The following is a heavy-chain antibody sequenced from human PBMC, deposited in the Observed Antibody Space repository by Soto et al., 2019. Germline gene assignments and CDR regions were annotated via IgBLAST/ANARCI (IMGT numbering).Heavy chain of an antibody. V-gene: IGHV3-11*01. Sequence: QVQLVESGGGLVKPGGSLRLSCAASGFTFSDYYMSWIRQAPGKGLEWVSYISSSGSTIYYADSVKGRFTISRDNAKNSLYLQMNSLRAEDTAVYYGAREEVRGVTYYYYYGMDVWGQGTTVTVSS. CDR1: GFTFSDYY. D-gene: IGHD3-10*01. J-gene: IGHJ6*02. CDR3: AREEVRGVTYYYYYGMDV. CDR2: ISSSGSTI.